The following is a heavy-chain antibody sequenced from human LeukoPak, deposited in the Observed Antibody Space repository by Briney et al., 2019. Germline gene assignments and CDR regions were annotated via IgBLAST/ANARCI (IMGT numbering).Heavy chain of an antibody. V-gene: IGHV1-2*02. CDR1: GYTFTGYY. D-gene: IGHD3-16*02. CDR3: ARLSTPNLYYFDY. J-gene: IGHJ4*02. CDR2: INPNSGVT. Sequence: ASVKVSCKASGYTFTGYYMHWVRQAPGQGLEWMGWINPNSGVTYYAQKFQGRVSMTRDTSISTAYMEVSRLRSDDSALYYCARLSTPNLYYFDYGGQGTLVTVSS.